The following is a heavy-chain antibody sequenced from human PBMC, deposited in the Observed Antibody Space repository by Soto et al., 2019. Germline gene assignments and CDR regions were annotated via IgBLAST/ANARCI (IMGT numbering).Heavy chain of an antibody. D-gene: IGHD3-9*01. CDR1: GFMFSSYW. CDR3: ATDILDF. CDR2: INQNGSER. V-gene: IGHV3-7*05. J-gene: IGHJ4*02. Sequence: EVELVESGGGLVQPGGSLRLSCAATGFMFSSYWMTWVRQAPGKGLEWVANINQNGSERYYVGSVEGRFTISRDNAKNSVFLQMENLRVEDTAMYYCATDILDFCGQGTLVTVSS.